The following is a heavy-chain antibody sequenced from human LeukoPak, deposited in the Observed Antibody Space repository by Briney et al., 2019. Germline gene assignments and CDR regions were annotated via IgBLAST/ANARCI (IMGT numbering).Heavy chain of an antibody. CDR1: GVSISSGGCS. V-gene: IGHV4-30-2*01. J-gene: IGHJ4*02. D-gene: IGHD3-22*01. CDR3: ARAGGFNYYDSSGIY. Sequence: SQTLSLTCAVSGVSISSGGCSWSWIRQPPGKGLEWIGYIYHSGSTYYNPSLKSRVTISVDRSKNQFSLKLSSVTAADTAVYYCARAGGFNYYDSSGIYWGQGTLVTVSS. CDR2: IYHSGST.